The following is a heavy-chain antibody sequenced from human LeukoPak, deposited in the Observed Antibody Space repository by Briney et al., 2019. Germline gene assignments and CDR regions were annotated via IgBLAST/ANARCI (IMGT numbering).Heavy chain of an antibody. J-gene: IGHJ4*02. D-gene: IGHD3-3*01. CDR3: TSGPNFYYFDY. CDR1: GYSISSDYY. V-gene: IGHV4-38-2*01. Sequence: SETLSLTCAVSGYSISSDYYWGWIRQPPGKGLEWIGTIYHSGSAYLNPSLKSRVTISVDTSKNQFSLNLNSVTAADTAVYYCTSGPNFYYFDYWGQGTLVTVSS. CDR2: IYHSGSA.